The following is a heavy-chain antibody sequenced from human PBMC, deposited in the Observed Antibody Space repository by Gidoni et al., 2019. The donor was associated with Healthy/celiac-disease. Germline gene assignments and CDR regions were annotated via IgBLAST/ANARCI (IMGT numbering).Heavy chain of an antibody. V-gene: IGHV4-4*07. D-gene: IGHD2-2*01. CDR1: GGPISSYY. J-gene: IGHJ2*01. Sequence: QVQLQESGPGLVKPSETLSLTCTVSGGPISSYYWSWIRQPAGKGLEWIGRIYTSGSTNYNPSLKSRVTMSVDTSKNQFSLKLSSVTAADTAVYYCAGERGVPVRDDCSSTSCRSYWYFDLWGRGTLVTVSS. CDR2: IYTSGST. CDR3: AGERGVPVRDDCSSTSCRSYWYFDL.